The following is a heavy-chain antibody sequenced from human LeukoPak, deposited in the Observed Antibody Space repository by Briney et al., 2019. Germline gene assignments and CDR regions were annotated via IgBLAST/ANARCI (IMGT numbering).Heavy chain of an antibody. CDR1: GFTFSNNW. V-gene: IGHV3-7*01. D-gene: IGHD6-19*01. CDR3: ARALYNRGWYPDYFDS. Sequence: GGSLRLSCAASGFTFSNNWMSWVRQAPGKGLEWVANIKRDGSDNYYVDSVEGRFTISRDNAKNSLYLQMSSLRAEDTAIYYCARALYNRGWYPDYFDSWGQGTLVTVSA. J-gene: IGHJ4*02. CDR2: IKRDGSDN.